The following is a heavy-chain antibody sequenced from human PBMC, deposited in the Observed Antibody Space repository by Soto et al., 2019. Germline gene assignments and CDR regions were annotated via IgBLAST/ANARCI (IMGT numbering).Heavy chain of an antibody. CDR3: AGDDIPGRAVAIYGTDV. CDR2: IWSDGSNK. CDR1: RFTFSNYG. D-gene: IGHD6-19*01. J-gene: IGHJ6*02. V-gene: IGHV3-33*01. Sequence: GGYLGLSCAASRFTFSNYGMLWVRQAPGKGLEWVAGIWSDGSNKYYADSVKGRFTISRDNSKNTLYLQMNSLRAEDTAVYYCAGDDIPGRAVAIYGTDVRGQGTTVTV.